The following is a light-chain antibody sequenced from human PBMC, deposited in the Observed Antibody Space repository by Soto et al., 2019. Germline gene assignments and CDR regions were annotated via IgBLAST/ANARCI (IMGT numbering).Light chain of an antibody. J-gene: IGLJ2*01. CDR2: DNN. CDR1: SSNIGSGYD. V-gene: IGLV1-40*01. Sequence: QSVLTQPPSVSGAPGQRVTISCTGSSSNIGSGYDVQWYQQLPGTAPKLLIYDNNDRPSGVPDRFSGSRSGTSASLAITGLQAEDEADYYCQSYDSSLGASVFGAGTKVTVL. CDR3: QSYDSSLGASV.